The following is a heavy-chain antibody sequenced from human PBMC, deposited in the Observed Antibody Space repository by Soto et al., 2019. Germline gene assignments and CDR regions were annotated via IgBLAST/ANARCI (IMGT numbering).Heavy chain of an antibody. V-gene: IGHV4-34*01. CDR3: ARDRNVLRFLEWSENYYYYGMDV. Sequence: SETLSLTCAVYGGSFSGYYWSWIRQPPGKGLEWIGEINHSGSTNCNPSLKSRVTISVDTSKNQFSLKLSSVTAADTAVYYCARDRNVLRFLEWSENYYYYGMDVWGQGTTVTVSS. CDR1: GGSFSGYY. D-gene: IGHD3-3*01. J-gene: IGHJ6*02. CDR2: INHSGST.